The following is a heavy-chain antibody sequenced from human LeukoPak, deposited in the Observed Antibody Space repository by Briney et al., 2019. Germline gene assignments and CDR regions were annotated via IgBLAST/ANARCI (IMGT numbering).Heavy chain of an antibody. CDR3: AKTTAVATPPLYFQN. J-gene: IGHJ1*01. CDR2: ISGSGRSI. Sequence: GGSLRLSCAASGFTFSSYAMSWVRQAPGKGLEWVSSISGSGRSIYYADSVKGRFTISRDSSMNTLYLQMNSLRAEDTAVYYCAKTTAVATPPLYFQNWGQGTLVTVSS. D-gene: IGHD4-23*01. CDR1: GFTFSSYA. V-gene: IGHV3-23*01.